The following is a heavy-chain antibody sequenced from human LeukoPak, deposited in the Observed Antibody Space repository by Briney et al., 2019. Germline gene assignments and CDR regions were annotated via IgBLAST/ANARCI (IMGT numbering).Heavy chain of an antibody. CDR2: ISWNSGSI. CDR3: AREHTTGWYDY. D-gene: IGHD6-19*01. V-gene: IGHV3-9*01. J-gene: IGHJ4*02. CDR1: GFTFDDYA. Sequence: PGGSLRLSCAASGFTFDDYAMHWVRQVPGKGLEWVSGISWNSGSIGYADSVKGRFTISRDNAKNSLYLQMNSLRAEDTALYYCAREHTTGWYDYWGQGTLVTVSS.